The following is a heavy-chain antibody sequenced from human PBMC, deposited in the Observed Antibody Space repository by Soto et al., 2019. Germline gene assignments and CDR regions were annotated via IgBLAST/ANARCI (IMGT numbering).Heavy chain of an antibody. V-gene: IGHV3-30-3*01. J-gene: IGHJ4*02. Sequence: SLRLSCAASGFTFSSYAMHWVRQAPGKGLEWVAVISYDGSNKYYADSVKGRFTISRDNSKNTLYLQMNSLRAEDTAVYYCARDRIAVAGTLGSFDYWGQGTLVTVSS. CDR2: ISYDGSNK. CDR3: ARDRIAVAGTLGSFDY. CDR1: GFTFSSYA. D-gene: IGHD6-19*01.